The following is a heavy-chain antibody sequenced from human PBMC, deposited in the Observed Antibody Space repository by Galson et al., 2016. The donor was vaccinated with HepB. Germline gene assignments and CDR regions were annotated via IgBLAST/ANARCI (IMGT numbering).Heavy chain of an antibody. J-gene: IGHJ6*02. D-gene: IGHD3-22*01. V-gene: IGHV1-69*13. CDR3: ARGWFFYDTSGYPAKYYYYGRDV. CDR2: IIPIFGPA. Sequence: SVKVSCKASGGTFSSYAISWVRQAPGQGLEWMGGIIPIFGPANYAQKFQGRVSITADESTSTAYMELSSLRSEDTAMYYCARGWFFYDTSGYPAKYYYYGRDVWGQGTTVTVSS. CDR1: GGTFSSYA.